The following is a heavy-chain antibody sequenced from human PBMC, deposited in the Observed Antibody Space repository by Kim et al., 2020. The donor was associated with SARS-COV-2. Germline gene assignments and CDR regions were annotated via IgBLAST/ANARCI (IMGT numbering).Heavy chain of an antibody. D-gene: IGHD2-15*01. CDR2: IYTSGST. CDR1: GGSISSYY. V-gene: IGHV4-4*07. J-gene: IGHJ5*02. CDR3: AGQSGRVVAYSWFDP. Sequence: SETLSLTCTVSGGSISSYYWSWIRQPAGKGLEWIGRIYTSGSTNYNPSLKSRVTMSVDTSKNQFSLKLSSVTAADTAVYYCAGQSGRVVAYSWFDPWGQGTLVPVTS.